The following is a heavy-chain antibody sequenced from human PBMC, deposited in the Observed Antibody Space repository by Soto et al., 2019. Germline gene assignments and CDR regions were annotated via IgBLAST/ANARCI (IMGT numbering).Heavy chain of an antibody. CDR2: IYPGDSDT. J-gene: IGHJ6*02. Sequence: GESLKISCKCSGYSFTSYWIGWVRQMPGKGLEWMGIIYPGDSDTRYSPSFQGQVTISADKSISTAYLQWSSLKASDTAMYYCARLDTAMVYYYYYGMDVWGQGTTVTVSS. CDR1: GYSFTSYW. V-gene: IGHV5-51*01. D-gene: IGHD5-18*01. CDR3: ARLDTAMVYYYYYGMDV.